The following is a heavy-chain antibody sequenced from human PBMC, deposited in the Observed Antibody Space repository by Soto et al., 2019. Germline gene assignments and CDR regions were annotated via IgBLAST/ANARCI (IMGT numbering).Heavy chain of an antibody. CDR1: GFTFSSYS. D-gene: IGHD3-22*01. CDR3: AKDYVPYDTSGYYEYFQH. CDR2: ISGSGGST. Sequence: LXLSGAGYGFTFSSYSMSWVLQAPGKGLEWVSAISGSGGSTYYADSVKGRFTISRDNSKNTLYLQMNSLRAEDTAVYYCAKDYVPYDTSGYYEYFQHCGQRTLVTVPS. J-gene: IGHJ1*01. V-gene: IGHV3-23*01.